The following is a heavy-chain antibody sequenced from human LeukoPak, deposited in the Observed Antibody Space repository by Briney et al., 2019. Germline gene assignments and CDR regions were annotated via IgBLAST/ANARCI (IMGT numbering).Heavy chain of an antibody. CDR2: INPNSGGT. V-gene: IGHV1-2*02. D-gene: IGHD3-3*01. CDR1: GYTFTGYS. CDR3: ARGGVVRFLEWLSGGDY. Sequence: ASVKVSCKASGYTFTGYSMHWVRQAPGQGLEWMGWINPNSGGTNYAQKFQGRVTMTRDTSISTAYMELSRLRSDDTAVYYCARGGVVRFLEWLSGGDYWGQGTLVTVSS. J-gene: IGHJ4*02.